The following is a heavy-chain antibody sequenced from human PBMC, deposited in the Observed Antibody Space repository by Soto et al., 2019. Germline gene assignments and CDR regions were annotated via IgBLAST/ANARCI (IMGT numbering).Heavy chain of an antibody. D-gene: IGHD5-12*01. CDR3: ARAGTGGYCGYVAARQDWFDP. Sequence: QVQLQESGPGLVKPSGTLSLTCAVSGGSISSSNWWSWVRQPPGKGLEWIGEIYHSGSTNYNPSLTSRVTRSVDQSENQLPLKRSWVTGAGTASHYCARAGTGGYCGYVAARQDWFDPCGQGTPVTGSS. CDR1: GGSISSSNW. V-gene: IGHV4-4*02. J-gene: IGHJ5*02. CDR2: IYHSGST.